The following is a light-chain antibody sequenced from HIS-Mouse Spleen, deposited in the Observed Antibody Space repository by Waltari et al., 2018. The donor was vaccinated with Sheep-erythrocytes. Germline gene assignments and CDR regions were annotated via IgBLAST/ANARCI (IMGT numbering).Light chain of an antibody. CDR1: SSDVGGYNY. CDR3: CSYAGSYNHV. V-gene: IGLV2-11*01. J-gene: IGLJ1*01. Sequence: QSALTQPRSVSGSPGQSVTISCTGTSSDVGGYNYVSWYQQHPGTAPKLMIYDVSKRPSGVPDRFSGSKSGNTASLTISGLQAEDEADYYCCSYAGSYNHVFATGTKVTVL. CDR2: DVS.